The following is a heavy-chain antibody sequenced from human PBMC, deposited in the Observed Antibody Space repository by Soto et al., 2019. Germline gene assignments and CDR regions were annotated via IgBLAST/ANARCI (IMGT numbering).Heavy chain of an antibody. V-gene: IGHV3-74*01. CDR3: TRAGSSRFDY. CDR2: INSDGTTI. D-gene: IGHD1-26*01. Sequence: EVQLVESGGDLIQPGGSLRISCAASGFTFSTSWMHWVRQTPGEGLAWVSRINSDGTTINYADSVKGRFTISRDNAKNTLYLQMNSLRADDTAVYYCTRAGSSRFDYWGEGTLVTVSS. CDR1: GFTFSTSW. J-gene: IGHJ4*02.